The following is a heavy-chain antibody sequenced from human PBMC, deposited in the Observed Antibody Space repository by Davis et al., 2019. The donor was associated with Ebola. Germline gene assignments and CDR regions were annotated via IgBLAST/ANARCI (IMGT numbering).Heavy chain of an antibody. CDR2: ISSSSSTI. V-gene: IGHV3-48*02. J-gene: IGHJ6*02. Sequence: GESLKISCAASGFTFSSYSMNWVRQAPGKGLEWVSYISSSSSTIYYADSVKGRFTISRDNAKNSLYLQMNSLRDEDTAVYYCARVHYGGQRYYYGMDVWGQGTTVTVSS. CDR1: GFTFSSYS. D-gene: IGHD4-23*01. CDR3: ARVHYGGQRYYYGMDV.